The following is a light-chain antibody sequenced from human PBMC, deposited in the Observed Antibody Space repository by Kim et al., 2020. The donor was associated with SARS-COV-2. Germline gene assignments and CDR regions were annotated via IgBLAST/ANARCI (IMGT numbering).Light chain of an antibody. J-gene: IGLJ3*02. CDR1: RGGSASSY. V-gene: IGLV6-57*03. CDR3: QSYDSSNLWV. Sequence: TQTTHCTPRRGGSASSYVQWYQQRPGRAPTTVIYEDNQRPSGVPDRFSGSIDSSSNSASLTISGLKTEDEADYYCQSYDSSNLWVFGGGTQLTVL. CDR2: EDN.